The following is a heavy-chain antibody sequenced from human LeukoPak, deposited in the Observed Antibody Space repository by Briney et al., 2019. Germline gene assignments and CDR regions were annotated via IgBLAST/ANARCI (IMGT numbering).Heavy chain of an antibody. CDR1: GGSISSSSYY. Sequence: PSETLSLTCTVSGGSISSSSYYWGWIRQPPGKGLEWIGRTHYSGSTYYNPSLKSRVTISVDTSKNQFSLKLSSVTAADTAVYYCARGKYQLLRAYYYYYMDVWGKGTTLTVSS. V-gene: IGHV4-39*01. CDR3: ARGKYQLLRAYYYYYMDV. D-gene: IGHD2-2*01. J-gene: IGHJ6*03. CDR2: THYSGST.